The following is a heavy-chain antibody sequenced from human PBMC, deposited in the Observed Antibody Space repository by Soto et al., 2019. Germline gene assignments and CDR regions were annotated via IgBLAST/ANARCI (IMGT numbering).Heavy chain of an antibody. J-gene: IGHJ6*02. D-gene: IGHD3-3*01. CDR3: ARIRRDYDFWSGYYSVGGMDV. CDR2: IYWNDDT. Sequence: SGPTLVNPTQTLTLTCTFSGFSLSTSGVGVGWIRQPPGKALEWLALIYWNDDTYYSPSLKTRLTISKDTSKNQVVLTMTNMDPVDTATYYCARIRRDYDFWSGYYSVGGMDVWGQGTTVTVSS. CDR1: GFSLSTSGVG. V-gene: IGHV2-5*01.